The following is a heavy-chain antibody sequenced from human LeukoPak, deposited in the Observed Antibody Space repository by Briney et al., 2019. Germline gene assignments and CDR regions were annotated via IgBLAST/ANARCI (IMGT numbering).Heavy chain of an antibody. V-gene: IGHV4-4*02. D-gene: IGHD3-16*01. CDR2: IYHSGST. CDR3: ARDTSLLGWFDT. Sequence: SGTLSLTCAVSGDSISRSDWWTWVRQPPGKGLEWIGEIYHSGSTNYSPSLKSRLTISIDTSKTQFSLTLTSVTAADTAVYYCARDTSLLGWFDTWGQGTLVTVSS. J-gene: IGHJ5*02. CDR1: GDSISRSDW.